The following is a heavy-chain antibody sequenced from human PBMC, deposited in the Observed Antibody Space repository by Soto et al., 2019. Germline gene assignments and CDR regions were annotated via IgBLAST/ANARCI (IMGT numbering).Heavy chain of an antibody. V-gene: IGHV1-46*03. Sequence: ASVKVSCKASGYTFTSYYMHWVRQAPGQGLEWMGIINPSGGSTSYAQKFQGRVTMTRDTSTSTVYMELSSLRSEDTAVYYCARVRGDSSGSDDAFDIWGQGTMVTVSS. CDR2: INPSGGST. CDR1: GYTFTSYY. J-gene: IGHJ3*02. D-gene: IGHD3-22*01. CDR3: ARVRGDSSGSDDAFDI.